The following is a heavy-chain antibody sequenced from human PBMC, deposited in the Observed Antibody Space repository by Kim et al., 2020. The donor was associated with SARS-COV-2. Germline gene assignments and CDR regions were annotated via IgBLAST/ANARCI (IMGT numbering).Heavy chain of an antibody. CDR3: ARESTVVTPEFDY. Sequence: YNPALKSRVTISVDTSKNQRSLKLSSVTAADTAVYYCARESTVVTPEFDYWGQGTLVTVSS. V-gene: IGHV4-34*01. D-gene: IGHD4-17*01. J-gene: IGHJ4*02.